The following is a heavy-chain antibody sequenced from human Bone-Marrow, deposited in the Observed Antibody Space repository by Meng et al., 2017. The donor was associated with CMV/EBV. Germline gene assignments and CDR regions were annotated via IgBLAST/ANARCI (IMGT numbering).Heavy chain of an antibody. CDR3: TTDYPNWNYPIDY. CDR2: IKSKTDGGTT. J-gene: IGHJ4*02. V-gene: IGHV3-15*01. D-gene: IGHD1-7*01. Sequence: GESLKISCAASGFTFSNAWMSWVRQAPGKGLEWVGRIKSKTDGGTTDYAAPVKGRFTISRDDSKNTLYLQMNSLKTEDTAVYYCTTDYPNWNYPIDYWGQGTRVTGSS. CDR1: GFTFSNAW.